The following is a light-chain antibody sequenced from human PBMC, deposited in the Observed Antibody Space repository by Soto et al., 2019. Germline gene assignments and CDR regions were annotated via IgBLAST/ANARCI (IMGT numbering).Light chain of an antibody. Sequence: DIQMTQSPSSVTASVGDRVTITCRASQDIITWLALYQQKPGKAPNLLIYTASNLQSGVPSRFSGSGSGTHFTLTISSLQPEDFGTYYCQQTDSFPITFGQGTRLEIK. CDR2: TAS. CDR3: QQTDSFPIT. V-gene: IGKV1-12*01. CDR1: QDIITW. J-gene: IGKJ5*01.